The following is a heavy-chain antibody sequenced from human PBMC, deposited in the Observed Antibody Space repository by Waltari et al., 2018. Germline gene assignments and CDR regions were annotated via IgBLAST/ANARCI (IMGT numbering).Heavy chain of an antibody. CDR1: GFTFSRYG. D-gene: IGHD3-3*01. J-gene: IGHJ6*02. V-gene: IGHV3-33*01. CDR2: IWYDGSNK. Sequence: QVQLVESGGGVVQPGRSLRLSCAASGFTFSRYGMHWVRPAPGQGREWVAVIWYDGSNKYYADSVKGRFTISRDNSKNTLYLQMNSLRAEDTAVYYCARDMYYDFWSGFDYYGMDVWGQGTTVTVSS. CDR3: ARDMYYDFWSGFDYYGMDV.